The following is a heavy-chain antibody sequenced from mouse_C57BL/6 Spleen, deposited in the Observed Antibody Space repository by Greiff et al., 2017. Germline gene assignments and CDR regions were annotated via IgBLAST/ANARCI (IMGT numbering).Heavy chain of an antibody. J-gene: IGHJ2*01. CDR3: TTSDYYGSSYDY. D-gene: IGHD1-1*01. CDR2: IDPENGDT. CDR1: GFNIKDDY. V-gene: IGHV14-4*01. Sequence: EVQLQQSGAELVRPGASVKLSCTASGFNIKDDYMHWVKQRPEQGLEWIGWIDPENGDTEYASKFQGKATITADTSSNTAYLQLSSLTSEDTAVYYCTTSDYYGSSYDYWGQGTTLTVSS.